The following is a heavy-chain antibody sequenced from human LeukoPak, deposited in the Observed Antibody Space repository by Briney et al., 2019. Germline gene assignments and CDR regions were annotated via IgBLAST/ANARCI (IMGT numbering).Heavy chain of an antibody. CDR1: GFTFSSYA. V-gene: IGHV3-48*04. CDR2: ISSSSSTI. CDR3: AREWSSSSGKAFDY. D-gene: IGHD6-6*01. J-gene: IGHJ4*02. Sequence: GGSLRLPCAASGFTFSSYAMSWVRQAPGKGLEWVSYISSSSSTIYYAESVKGRFTISRDNAKNSLYLQMNSLRAEDTAVYYCAREWSSSSGKAFDYWGQGTLVTVSS.